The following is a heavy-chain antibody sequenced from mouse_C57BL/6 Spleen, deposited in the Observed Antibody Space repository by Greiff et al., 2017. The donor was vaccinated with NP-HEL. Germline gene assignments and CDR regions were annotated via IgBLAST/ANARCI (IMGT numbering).Heavy chain of an antibody. J-gene: IGHJ4*01. CDR1: GYTFTSYW. D-gene: IGHD2-12*01. CDR3: TTCYDVEGYYYAMDY. V-gene: IGHV1-5*01. CDR2: IYPGNSDT. Sequence: EVQLQQSGTVLARPGASVKMSCKTSGYTFTSYWMHWVKQRPGQGLEWIGAIYPGNSDTSYNQKFKGKAKLTAVTSASTAYMELSSLTNEDSAVYYCTTCYDVEGYYYAMDYWGQGTSVTVSS.